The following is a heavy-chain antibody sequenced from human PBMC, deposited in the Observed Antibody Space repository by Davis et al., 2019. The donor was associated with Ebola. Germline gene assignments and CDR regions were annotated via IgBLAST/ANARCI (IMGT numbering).Heavy chain of an antibody. V-gene: IGHV3-49*03. D-gene: IGHD2-2*01. J-gene: IGHJ4*02. CDR2: IRSKAYGGTT. CDR1: GFTFGDYA. CDR3: TRDFGRVPAAVYFDY. Sequence: PGGSLRLSCTASGFTFGDYAMSWFRQAPGKGLEWVGFIRSKAYGGTTEYAASVKGRFTISRHDSKSIAYLQMNSLKTEDTAVYYCTRDFGRVPAAVYFDYWGQGTLVTVSS.